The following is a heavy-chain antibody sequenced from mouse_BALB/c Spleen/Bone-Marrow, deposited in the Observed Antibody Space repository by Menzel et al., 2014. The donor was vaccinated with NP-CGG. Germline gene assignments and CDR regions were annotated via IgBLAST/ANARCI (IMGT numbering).Heavy chain of an antibody. J-gene: IGHJ4*01. CDR1: GYVFSTYW. CDR2: IYPGDGDT. CDR3: ARSGKGAMDY. Sequence: LLESGAELVRPGSSVKISCKASGYVFSTYWMNWVKQRPGQGLERIGQIYPGDGDTNYNGKFKDKVILTADKSSSTAYMQLSSLTSGDSAIYFCARSGKGAMDYWGQGTSVTVSS. D-gene: IGHD2-1*01. V-gene: IGHV1-80*01.